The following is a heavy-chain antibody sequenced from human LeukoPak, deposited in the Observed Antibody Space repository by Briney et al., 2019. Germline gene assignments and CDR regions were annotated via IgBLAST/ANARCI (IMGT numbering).Heavy chain of an antibody. Sequence: SETLSLTCTVSGGSISSYYWSWIRQPPGKGLEWIGYIYYSGSTNYNPSLKSRVTISVDTSKNQFSLKLSSVTAADTAVYYCARVVRGVNNNWFDPWGQGTLVTVSS. D-gene: IGHD3-10*01. CDR2: IYYSGST. CDR3: ARVVRGVNNNWFDP. CDR1: GGSISSYY. V-gene: IGHV4-59*01. J-gene: IGHJ5*02.